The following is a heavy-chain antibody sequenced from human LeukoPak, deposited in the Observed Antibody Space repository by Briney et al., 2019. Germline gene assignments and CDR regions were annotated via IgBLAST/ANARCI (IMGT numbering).Heavy chain of an antibody. CDR3: ASGFGERQFYY. CDR2: ISGTGGTT. Sequence: PGGSLRLSCAASGFTFSSNAMCWVRQAPGKGLEWVSLISGTGGTTYYADSVKGRLTISRDNSKNTLYLQMNSLRVEDTAVYYCASGFGERQFYYWGQGTLVTVSS. J-gene: IGHJ4*02. D-gene: IGHD3-10*01. CDR1: GFTFSSNA. V-gene: IGHV3-23*01.